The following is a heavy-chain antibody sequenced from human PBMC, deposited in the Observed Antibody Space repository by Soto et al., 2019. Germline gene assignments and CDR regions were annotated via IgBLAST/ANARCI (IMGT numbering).Heavy chain of an antibody. CDR2: IYPGDSDT. CDR3: VRFVVVPAGKGPSDYYYYMDV. D-gene: IGHD2-2*01. V-gene: IGHV5-51*01. J-gene: IGHJ6*03. CDR1: GYSFTSYW. Sequence: GESLKISCKGSGYSFTSYWIGWVRQMPGKGLEWMGIIYPGDSDTRYSPSFQGQVTISADKSISTAYLQWSSLKASDTAMYYCVRFVVVPAGKGPSDYYYYMDVWGKGTTVTVSS.